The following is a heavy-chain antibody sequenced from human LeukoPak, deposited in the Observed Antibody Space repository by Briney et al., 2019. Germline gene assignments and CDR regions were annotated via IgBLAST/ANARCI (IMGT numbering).Heavy chain of an antibody. CDR3: AKDIGHSVAGTLRYFQH. CDR1: GFTFDDYA. J-gene: IGHJ1*01. CDR2: ISWNSDSI. Sequence: PGGSLRLSCAASGFTFDDYAMHWVRQAPGKGLEWVSGISWNSDSIGYADSVKGRFTISRDNAKNSLYLQMNSLRAEDTALYYCAKDIGHSVAGTLRYFQHWGQDTLVTVSS. V-gene: IGHV3-9*01. D-gene: IGHD6-19*01.